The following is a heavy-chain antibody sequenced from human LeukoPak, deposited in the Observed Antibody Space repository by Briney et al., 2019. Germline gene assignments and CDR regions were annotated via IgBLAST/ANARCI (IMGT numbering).Heavy chain of an antibody. CDR2: IYYSGRT. CDR3: ARESVLLWFGEFLTARNWFDP. V-gene: IGHV4-39*07. Sequence: SETLSLTCTVSGGSISRSGYYWGWIRQPPGKGLEWMGSIYYSGRTSYNPSLQTRVTISVDTSKNQFSLKLSSVTAADTAVYYCARESVLLWFGEFLTARNWFDPWGQGTLVTVSS. CDR1: GGSISRSGYY. D-gene: IGHD3-10*01. J-gene: IGHJ5*02.